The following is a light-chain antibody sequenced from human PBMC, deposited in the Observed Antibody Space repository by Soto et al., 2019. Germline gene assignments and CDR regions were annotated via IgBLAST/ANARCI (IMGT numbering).Light chain of an antibody. CDR3: SSYASTTLV. CDR1: SSNIGGYT. V-gene: IGLV1-44*01. J-gene: IGLJ1*01. Sequence: QSVLTQPPSASGTPGQRVTIPCSGSSSNIGGYTVDWYQQLPGTAPKLLIYGNNQRPSGVPDRFSGSKSGTSASLAISGLQSEDEADYYCSSYASTTLVFGTGTKLTVL. CDR2: GNN.